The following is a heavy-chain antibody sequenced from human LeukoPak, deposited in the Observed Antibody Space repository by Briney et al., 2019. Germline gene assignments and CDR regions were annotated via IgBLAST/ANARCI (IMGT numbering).Heavy chain of an antibody. CDR2: IYHSGST. V-gene: IGHV4-30-2*01. D-gene: IGHD2-2*01. J-gene: IGHJ1*01. CDR1: GGAISSGGYS. CDR3: AGRYCSSTSCYEGYFQH. Sequence: SQTLSLTCAVSGGAISSGGYSWSWIRQPPGKGLEWIGYIYHSGSTYYNPSLKSRVTISVDRSKNQFSLKLSSVTAADTAVYYCAGRYCSSTSCYEGYFQHWGQGTLVTVSS.